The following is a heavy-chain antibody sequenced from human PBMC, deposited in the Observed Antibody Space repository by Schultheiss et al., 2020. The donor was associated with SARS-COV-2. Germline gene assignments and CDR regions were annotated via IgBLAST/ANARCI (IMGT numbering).Heavy chain of an antibody. J-gene: IGHJ4*02. CDR3: ARPGGSYPYFDY. CDR1: GGSISSYY. Sequence: SETLSLTCTVSGGSISSYYWSWIRQPPGKGLEWIGYIYYSGSTNYNPSLKSRVTISVDTSKNQFSLKLSSVTAADTAVYYCARPGGSYPYFDYWGQGTLVTVSS. CDR2: IYYSGST. D-gene: IGHD1-26*01. V-gene: IGHV4-59*08.